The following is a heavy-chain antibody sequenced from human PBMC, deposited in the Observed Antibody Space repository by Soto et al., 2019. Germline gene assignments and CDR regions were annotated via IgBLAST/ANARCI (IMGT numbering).Heavy chain of an antibody. D-gene: IGHD1-26*01. J-gene: IGHJ6*03. Sequence: ASVKVSCKASGYTFTSYAMHWVRQAPGQRLEWMGWINAGNGNTKYSQKFQGRVTITRDTSASTAYMELSSLRSEDTAVYYCARGVGKTSHYYYYYIDVRGKGTTVTVSS. V-gene: IGHV1-3*01. CDR1: GYTFTSYA. CDR3: ARGVGKTSHYYYYYIDV. CDR2: INAGNGNT.